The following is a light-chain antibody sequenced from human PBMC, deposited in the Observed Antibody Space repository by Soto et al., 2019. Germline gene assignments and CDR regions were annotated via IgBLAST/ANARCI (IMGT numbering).Light chain of an antibody. V-gene: IGLV2-14*03. CDR1: NSDVGGYDY. CDR3: RSYTSSTTLGV. Sequence: QSALTQPASVSGSPGQSITISCTGTNSDVGGYDYVSWYQQHPGKAPKLMIYDVSHRPSGVSNRFSGSRSGNTASLTISGLQAEDEADYYCRSYTSSTTLGVFGGGTKLTVL. CDR2: DVS. J-gene: IGLJ3*02.